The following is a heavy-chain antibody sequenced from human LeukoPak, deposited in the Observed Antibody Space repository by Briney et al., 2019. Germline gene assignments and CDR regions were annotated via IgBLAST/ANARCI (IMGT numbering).Heavy chain of an antibody. CDR1: GYSISSGYY. CDR2: IYHSGST. CDR3: ASTYYYGSGSDY. Sequence: SETLSLTCTVSGYSISSGYYWGWIRQAPGKGLEWIGSIYHSGSTYYNPSLKSRVTISVDTSKNQFSLKLSSVTAADTAVYYCASTYYYGSGSDYWGQGTLVTVSS. D-gene: IGHD3-10*01. V-gene: IGHV4-38-2*02. J-gene: IGHJ4*02.